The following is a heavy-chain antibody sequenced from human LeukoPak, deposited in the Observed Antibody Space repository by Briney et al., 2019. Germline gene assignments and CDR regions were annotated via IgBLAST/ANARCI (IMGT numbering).Heavy chain of an antibody. Sequence: QSGGSLRLSCATSRFTFSSYGMHWVRQAPGKGLEWVAFIRHDGSAKYYTDSVKGRFTISRDNSKNILYLQMNGLRGEDTAVYYCAKDRWVRSTPCFSDFWGQGTLVTVSS. CDR1: RFTFSSYG. D-gene: IGHD2-2*01. CDR2: IRHDGSAK. V-gene: IGHV3-30*02. CDR3: AKDRWVRSTPCFSDF. J-gene: IGHJ4*02.